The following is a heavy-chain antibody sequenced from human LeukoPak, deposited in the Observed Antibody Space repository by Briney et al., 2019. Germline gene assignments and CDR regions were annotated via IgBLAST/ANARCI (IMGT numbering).Heavy chain of an antibody. CDR1: AFTFSSYA. J-gene: IGHJ5*02. V-gene: IGHV3-23*01. CDR2: ISGGGGST. D-gene: IGHD1-14*01. CDR3: AKGSGINHYHWIDP. Sequence: TGGSLRLSCAASAFTFSSYAMNWVRQAPGKGLEWVSGISGGGGSTYYADSVKGRFTISRDNSKNTLYLQMDSLRAEDTALYYCAKGSGINHYHWIDPWGQGTLVIVSS.